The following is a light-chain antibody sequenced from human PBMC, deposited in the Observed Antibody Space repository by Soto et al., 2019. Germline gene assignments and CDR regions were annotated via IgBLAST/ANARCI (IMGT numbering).Light chain of an antibody. J-gene: IGKJ1*01. CDR1: QSVSSK. CDR2: GAS. CDR3: QHYRTWLWT. V-gene: IGKV3-15*01. Sequence: ELVMTECPATLSVSPGERATLSCRASQSVSSKLAWYQQKPGQGPRLLIYGASTRATGIPARFSGSGSGTEFTLTISSLQSEDFAVYYCQHYRTWLWTFGQGTKVEIK.